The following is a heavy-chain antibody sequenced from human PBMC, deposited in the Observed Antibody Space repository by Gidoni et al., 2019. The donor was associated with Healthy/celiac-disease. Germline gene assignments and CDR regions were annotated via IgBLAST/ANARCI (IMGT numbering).Heavy chain of an antibody. CDR2: IYTSGST. J-gene: IGHJ4*02. CDR1: GGSISSVSYY. Sequence: QVQLQESGPGLVKPSQTLSLTCTVSGGSISSVSYYWSWIRQPAGKGLEWIGRIYTSGSTNYNPSIKSRVTISVDTSKNQFSLKLSSVTAAETAVYYCARSGIVGATNYFDYWGQGTLVTVSS. D-gene: IGHD1-26*01. CDR3: ARSGIVGATNYFDY. V-gene: IGHV4-61*02.